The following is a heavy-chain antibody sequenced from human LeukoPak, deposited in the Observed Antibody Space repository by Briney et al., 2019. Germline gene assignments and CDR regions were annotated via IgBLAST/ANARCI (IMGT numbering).Heavy chain of an antibody. D-gene: IGHD3-10*01. V-gene: IGHV4-31*03. Sequence: SETLSLTCTVSGGSISSGGYYWSWIRQHPGKGLEWIGCIYYSGSTYYNPSLKSRVTISVDTSKNQFSLKLSSVTAADTAVYYCARVRVRGVPTDYWGQGTLVTVSS. J-gene: IGHJ4*02. CDR3: ARVRVRGVPTDY. CDR2: IYYSGST. CDR1: GGSISSGGYY.